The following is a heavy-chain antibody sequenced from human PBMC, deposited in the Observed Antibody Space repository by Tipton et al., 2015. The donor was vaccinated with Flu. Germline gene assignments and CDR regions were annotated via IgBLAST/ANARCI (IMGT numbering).Heavy chain of an antibody. CDR1: GGSISSYY. V-gene: IGHV4-59*01. Sequence: TLSLTCTVPGGSISSYYWSWIRQPPGKGLEWIGYIYYSGSTNYNPSLKSRVTISVDTSKNQFSLKLSSVTAADTAVYYYARGDCSSTSCLDYWGQGTLVTVAS. CDR2: IYYSGST. J-gene: IGHJ4*02. D-gene: IGHD2-2*01. CDR3: ARGDCSSTSCLDY.